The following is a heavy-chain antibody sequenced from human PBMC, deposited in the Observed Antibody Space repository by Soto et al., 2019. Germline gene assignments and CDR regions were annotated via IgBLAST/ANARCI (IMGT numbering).Heavy chain of an antibody. CDR1: RRSINSGDMG. J-gene: IGHJ5*02. CDR3: ARAGRRDGNSSPGRFDH. V-gene: IGHV4-30-4*01. CDR2: IYYSGTV. Sequence: PXETLSLAGTVERRSINSGDMGWGCICQPGGKGLEWIGFIYYSGTVYYNPSLNSRVSILVDTPKNNFSLNMSRVTAADTAVYYCARAGRRDGNSSPGRFDHWGQGTLVTVSS.